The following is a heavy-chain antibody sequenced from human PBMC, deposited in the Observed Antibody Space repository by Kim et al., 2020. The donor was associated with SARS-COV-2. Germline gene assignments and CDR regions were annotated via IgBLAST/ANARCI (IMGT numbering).Heavy chain of an antibody. J-gene: IGHJ3*02. CDR3: ARDRGRITMIVVVNDAFDI. CDR1: GGSISSSNW. Sequence: SETLSLTCAVSGGSISSSNWWSWVRQPPGKGLAWLGEIYHSGSTNYNPSLKSRVTISVDKSKNQFSLKLSSVTAADTAVYYCARDRGRITMIVVVNDAFDIWGQGTMVTVSS. D-gene: IGHD3-22*01. V-gene: IGHV4-4*02. CDR2: IYHSGST.